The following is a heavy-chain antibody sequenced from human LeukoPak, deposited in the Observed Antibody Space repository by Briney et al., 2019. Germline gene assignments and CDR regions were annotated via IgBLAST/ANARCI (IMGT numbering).Heavy chain of an antibody. V-gene: IGHV4-59*01. CDR1: GGSTSSYY. D-gene: IGHD3-22*01. CDR2: IYYSGCT. CDR3: ARGADSSGYYSIFFFDY. Sequence: PETLSLTCTVSGGSTSSYYGKCSPPPPEKGLERIGYIYYSGCTNYNPSLKHRVTISVDTSKHQFSLKLSSVTVSDTAVYYCARGADSSGYYSIFFFDYWGQGTLVTVSS. J-gene: IGHJ4*02.